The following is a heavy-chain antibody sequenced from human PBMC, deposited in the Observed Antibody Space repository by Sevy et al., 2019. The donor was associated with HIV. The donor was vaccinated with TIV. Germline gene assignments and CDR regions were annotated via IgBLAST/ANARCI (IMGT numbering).Heavy chain of an antibody. J-gene: IGHJ4*02. V-gene: IGHV1-69*13. CDR3: ARVPYYFDSSGYPLDY. D-gene: IGHD3-22*01. CDR1: GGTFSTYA. Sequence: ASVKVSCKASGGTFSTYAISWVRQAPGQGLEWMGGIIPIFGTANYAQKFKGRVTITADESTSTAYMELSSLRSEETAVYYCARVPYYFDSSGYPLDYWGQGTLVTVSS. CDR2: IIPIFGTA.